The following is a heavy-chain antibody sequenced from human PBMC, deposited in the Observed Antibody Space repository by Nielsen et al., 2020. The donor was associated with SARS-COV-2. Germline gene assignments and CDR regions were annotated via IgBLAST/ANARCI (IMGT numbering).Heavy chain of an antibody. V-gene: IGHV3-7*03. J-gene: IGHJ3*02. CDR2: IKQDGSEK. CDR3: AKHGGLDAFDI. Sequence: GESLKISCAASGFTFSSYAMSWVRQAPGKGLEWVANIKQDGSEKYYVDSVKGRFTISRDNAKNSLYLQMNSLRAEDTAVYYCAKHGGLDAFDIWGQGTMVTVSS. CDR1: GFTFSSYA. D-gene: IGHD6-25*01.